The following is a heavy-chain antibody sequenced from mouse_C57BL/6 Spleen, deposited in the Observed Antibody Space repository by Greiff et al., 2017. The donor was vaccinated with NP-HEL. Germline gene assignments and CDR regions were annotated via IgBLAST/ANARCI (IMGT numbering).Heavy chain of an antibody. CDR1: GFTFSDAW. Sequence: EVKLQESGGGLVQPGGSMKLSCAASGFTFSDAWMDWVRQSPEKGLEWVAEIRNKANNHATYYAESVKGRFTISRDDSKSSVYLQMNSLRAEDTGIYYCTRGVLDYYAMDYWGQGTSVTVSS. CDR3: TRGVLDYYAMDY. V-gene: IGHV6-6*01. CDR2: IRNKANNHAT. J-gene: IGHJ4*01.